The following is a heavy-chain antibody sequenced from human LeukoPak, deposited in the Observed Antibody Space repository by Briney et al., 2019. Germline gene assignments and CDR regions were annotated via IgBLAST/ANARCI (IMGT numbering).Heavy chain of an antibody. J-gene: IGHJ4*02. CDR3: ARSPGERVRGVIITFKGDY. Sequence: ASVTVSCKASGCTFTSYYMHWVRQAPAQGLEWMGIINHSGGSTSYAQKFQGRVTMTRDTSTSTVYMELSSLRSEDTAVYYCARSPGERVRGVIITFKGDYWGQGTLVTVSS. V-gene: IGHV1-46*01. CDR1: GCTFTSYY. CDR2: INHSGGST. D-gene: IGHD3-10*01.